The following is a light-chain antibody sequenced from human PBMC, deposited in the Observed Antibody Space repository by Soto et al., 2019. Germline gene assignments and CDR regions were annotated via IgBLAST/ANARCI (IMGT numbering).Light chain of an antibody. J-gene: IGKJ5*01. Sequence: DIVMTQSPDSLAVSLGERATINCKSSQSVLYSSNNKNYLAWYQQKPGQPPKLLIYWASTRESGVPDRFSGSGSGTDFPLTISSLLAEDVAVYYCQQYYSPPITFGQGTRLEIK. CDR1: QSVLYSSNNKNY. CDR2: WAS. V-gene: IGKV4-1*01. CDR3: QQYYSPPIT.